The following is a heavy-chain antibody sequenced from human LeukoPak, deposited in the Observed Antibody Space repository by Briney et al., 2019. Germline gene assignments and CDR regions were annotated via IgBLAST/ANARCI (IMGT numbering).Heavy chain of an antibody. J-gene: IGHJ4*02. CDR3: ARVGSGSRIRGLYYFDY. V-gene: IGHV3-23*01. Sequence: GGSLRLSCGASGSTFSNYVMSWVRQAPGKGLEWVSAISGGGDLTYYADSVKGRFTISRDNSKNTLYLQINNLRVEDTAVYYCARVGSGSRIRGLYYFDYWGQGTLVTVSS. D-gene: IGHD1-26*01. CDR2: ISGGGDLT. CDR1: GSTFSNYV.